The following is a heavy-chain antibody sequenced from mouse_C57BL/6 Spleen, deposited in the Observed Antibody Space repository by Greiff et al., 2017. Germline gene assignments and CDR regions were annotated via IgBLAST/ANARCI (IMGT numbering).Heavy chain of an antibody. CDR1: GYTFTDYE. CDR2: IDPETGGT. D-gene: IGHD1-1*01. V-gene: IGHV1-15*01. Sequence: QVQLKESGAELVWPGASVTLSCKASGYTFTDYEMHWVKQTPVHGLEWIGAIDPETGGTAYNQKFKGKAILTADKSSSTAYMELRSLTSEDSAVYYCTRWVITTGYFDYWGQGTTLTVSS. CDR3: TRWVITTGYFDY. J-gene: IGHJ2*01.